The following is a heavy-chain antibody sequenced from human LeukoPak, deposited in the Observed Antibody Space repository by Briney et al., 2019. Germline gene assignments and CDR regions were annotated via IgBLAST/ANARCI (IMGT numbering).Heavy chain of an antibody. CDR3: ARRLRFVGVWFDP. D-gene: IGHD3-10*01. Sequence: SETLSLTCTVSGGSISGSSNYWGWIRQPPGKGLEWIGSIYYTGSTYYNPSLKSRVTISVDTSKNQFSLKLTSVTAADTAVYYCARRLRFVGVWFDPWGQGTLVTVSS. CDR2: IYYTGST. V-gene: IGHV4-39*07. J-gene: IGHJ5*02. CDR1: GGSISGSSNY.